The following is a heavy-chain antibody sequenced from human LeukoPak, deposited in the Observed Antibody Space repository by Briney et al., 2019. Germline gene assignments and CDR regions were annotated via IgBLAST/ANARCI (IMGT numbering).Heavy chain of an antibody. CDR2: INHSGST. V-gene: IGHV4-34*01. Sequence: SETLSLTCAVYNGSFSGYYWSWIRQPPGKGLEWIGEINHSGSTHYNPSLKSRVTISVDTSKKQFSLKVRSVTAADTAVYYCARSQNYGGRPGRFEYWGQGILVTVSS. D-gene: IGHD4-23*01. CDR3: ARSQNYGGRPGRFEY. CDR1: NGSFSGYY. J-gene: IGHJ4*02.